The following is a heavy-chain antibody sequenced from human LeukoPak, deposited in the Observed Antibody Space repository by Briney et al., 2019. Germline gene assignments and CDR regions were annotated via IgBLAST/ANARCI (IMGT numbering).Heavy chain of an antibody. D-gene: IGHD6-6*01. CDR2: IIPIFGTA. CDR3: AAIAARPPINFDY. V-gene: IGHV1-69*13. Sequence: SVKVSCKASGGTFSSYAISWVRQAPGQGLEWMGGIIPIFGTANYAQKFQGRVTITADESTSTAYMELSSLRSEDTAVYYCAAIAARPPINFDYWGQGTLVTVSS. CDR1: GGTFSSYA. J-gene: IGHJ4*02.